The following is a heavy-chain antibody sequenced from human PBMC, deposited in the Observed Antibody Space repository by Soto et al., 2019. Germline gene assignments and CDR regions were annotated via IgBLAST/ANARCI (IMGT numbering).Heavy chain of an antibody. J-gene: IGHJ4*02. CDR3: ATTHRVVVITGGVY. CDR2: ISCSGGST. CDR1: GFTFSSYA. V-gene: IGHV3-23*01. D-gene: IGHD3-22*01. Sequence: GVLRLSCAASGFTFSSYAMGWVRQAPGKGLAWVSAISCSGGSTYYADSAKGRFTISRDNSKHTLYLQMNRLRAEDTAVYYCATTHRVVVITGGVYWGQGTLVTVSS.